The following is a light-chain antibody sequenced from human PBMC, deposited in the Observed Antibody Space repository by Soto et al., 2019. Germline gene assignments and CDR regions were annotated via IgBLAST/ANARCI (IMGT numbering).Light chain of an antibody. CDR2: DAS. V-gene: IGKV1-5*01. J-gene: IGKJ4*01. CDR3: QQYNSYPLT. Sequence: DFQMTQSPSTLSASVGDRVTITCRASQNIRSRLAWFQQKPGKAPKLLIYDASSLESGVPSRFSSSGSGTEFTLTISSLQPDDFATYYCQQYNSYPLTFGGGTKVDIK. CDR1: QNIRSR.